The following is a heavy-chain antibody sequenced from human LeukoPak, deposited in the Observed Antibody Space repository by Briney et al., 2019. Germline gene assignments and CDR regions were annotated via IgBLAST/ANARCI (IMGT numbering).Heavy chain of an antibody. D-gene: IGHD3-22*01. Sequence: SETLSLTCTVSGGSISSSSYYWGWIRQPPGEWLEWIGRIYYSGSTYYNPSLKSRVTISIDTSKNQFSLRLRSVTAADTAVYYCAREILYDSTGYYLWGQGTVVTVSS. CDR2: IYYSGST. CDR1: GGSISSSSYY. CDR3: AREILYDSTGYYL. V-gene: IGHV4-39*07. J-gene: IGHJ4*02.